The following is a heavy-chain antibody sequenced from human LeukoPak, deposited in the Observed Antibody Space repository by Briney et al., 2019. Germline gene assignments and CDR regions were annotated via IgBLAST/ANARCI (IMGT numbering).Heavy chain of an antibody. D-gene: IGHD5-18*01. Sequence: GGSLRLPCAASGFTVSSNYMSWVRQAPGKGLEWVSVIYSGGSTYYADSVKGRFTISRDNSKNTLYLQMNSLRAEDTAVYYCARAGYSYGYYYYYYGMDVWGQGTTVTVSS. V-gene: IGHV3-53*01. CDR1: GFTVSSNY. J-gene: IGHJ6*02. CDR2: IYSGGST. CDR3: ARAGYSYGYYYYYYGMDV.